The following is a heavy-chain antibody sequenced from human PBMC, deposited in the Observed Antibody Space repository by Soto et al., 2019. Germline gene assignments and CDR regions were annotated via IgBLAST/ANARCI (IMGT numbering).Heavy chain of an antibody. CDR2: ISAHNGNT. D-gene: IGHD1-1*01. Sequence: QVHLVQSGAEVKKPGASVKVSCQASGYAFTTYGITWVRQAPGQGLEWMGWISAHNGNTNYAQKLQGRVTVTRDTSTSTAHMELRSLRSDETAVYYCARGRYGDYWGQGALSPSPQ. CDR1: GYAFTTYG. CDR3: ARGRYGDY. J-gene: IGHJ4*02. V-gene: IGHV1-18*01.